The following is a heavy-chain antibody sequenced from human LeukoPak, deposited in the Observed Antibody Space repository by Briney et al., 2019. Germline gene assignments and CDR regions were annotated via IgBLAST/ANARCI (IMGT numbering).Heavy chain of an antibody. D-gene: IGHD6-25*01. Sequence: SETLSLTCTVSGDSISRSTYYWAWIRQPPGKGLEWIGSVYYGRSPYFNPSLESRATISVDTSKNHFSLKMSSVTAADTAVYYCARSSGTGTFSYWGQGTLVTVPS. CDR3: ARSSGTGTFSY. V-gene: IGHV4-39*02. J-gene: IGHJ4*02. CDR1: GDSISRSTYY. CDR2: VYYGRSP.